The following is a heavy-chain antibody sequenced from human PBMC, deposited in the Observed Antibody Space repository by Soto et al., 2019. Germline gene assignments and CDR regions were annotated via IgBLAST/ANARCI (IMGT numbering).Heavy chain of an antibody. CDR2: IYYSGST. Sequence: LASTFSCDSVHSRLYDWALISQPPGKGMVLYWWIYYSGSTYYNPSLKSRGTISVDTSKNQFCLELSSVTAADTAVYYCARRRGYYYYYGMGVWGQGTTAIAS. J-gene: IGHJ6*02. CDR3: ARRRGYYYYYGMGV. CDR1: CDSVHSRLYD. V-gene: IGHV4-39*01.